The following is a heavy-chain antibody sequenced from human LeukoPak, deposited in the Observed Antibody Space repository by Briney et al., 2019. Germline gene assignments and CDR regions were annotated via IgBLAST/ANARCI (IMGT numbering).Heavy chain of an antibody. D-gene: IGHD4-17*01. V-gene: IGHV4-34*01. CDR3: ARGPQRLRPRDNFDY. CDR2: INHSGST. J-gene: IGHJ4*02. Sequence: PSETLSLTCAVYGGSFSGYYWSWIRQPPGKGLEWIGEINHSGSTNYNPSLKSRVTISVDTSKDQFSLKLSSVTAADTAVYYCARGPQRLRPRDNFDYWGQGTLVTVSS. CDR1: GGSFSGYY.